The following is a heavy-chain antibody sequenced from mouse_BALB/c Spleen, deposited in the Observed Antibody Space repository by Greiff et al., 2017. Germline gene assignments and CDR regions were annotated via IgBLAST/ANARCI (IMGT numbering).Heavy chain of an antibody. V-gene: IGHV5-17*02. CDR1: GFTFSSFG. CDR3: ARNYYYGSSDAMDY. J-gene: IGHJ4*01. Sequence: DVHLVESGGGLVQPGGSRKLSCAASGFTFSSFGMHWVRQAPEKGLEWVAYISSGSSTIYYADTVKGRFTISRDNPKNTLFLQMTSLRSEDTAMYYCARNYYYGSSDAMDYWGQGTSVTVSS. CDR2: ISSGSSTI. D-gene: IGHD1-1*01.